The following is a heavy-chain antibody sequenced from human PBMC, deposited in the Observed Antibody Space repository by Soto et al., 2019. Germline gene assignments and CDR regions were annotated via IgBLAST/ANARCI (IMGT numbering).Heavy chain of an antibody. V-gene: IGHV3-30*18. D-gene: IGHD3-9*01. Sequence: GGSLRLSCAASGFTFSSYGMHWVRQAPGKGLEWVAVISYDGSNKYYADSVKGRFTISXXXXXXTXYXQXXXLRAXDTAVYYCAKSGWIYPDDRFDYSGQGPLVTVSS. J-gene: IGHJ4*02. CDR2: ISYDGSNK. CDR3: AKSGWIYPDDRFDY. CDR1: GFTFSSYG.